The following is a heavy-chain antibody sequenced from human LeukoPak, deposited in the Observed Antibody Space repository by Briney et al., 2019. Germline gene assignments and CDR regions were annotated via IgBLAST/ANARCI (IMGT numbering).Heavy chain of an antibody. CDR2: VYYSGTT. J-gene: IGHJ5*02. CDR3: AKAGWRGGGTFHEFDP. Sequence: PSETLSLTCTVSGGSISGYYWSWLRQPPGGGLEWIGYVYYSGTTNYNPSLESRVTISVDTSKNQFSLKVSSVTAADTAVYYCAKAGWRGGGTFHEFDPWGQGTLVTVSS. CDR1: GGSISGYY. V-gene: IGHV4-59*08. D-gene: IGHD3-16*01.